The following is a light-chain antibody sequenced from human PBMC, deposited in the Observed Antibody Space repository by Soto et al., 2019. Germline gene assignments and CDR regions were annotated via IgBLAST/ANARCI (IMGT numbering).Light chain of an antibody. V-gene: IGKV3-11*01. Sequence: TQSPATLSLSPGERATLSCRASQSVSSYLALYQQKPGQAPRLLIYDTSNRATGVPARFSGSGSGTDFTLTISSLEPEDCAIYYCQQRQYWPPITFGQGTRLEIK. CDR1: QSVSSY. J-gene: IGKJ5*01. CDR2: DTS. CDR3: QQRQYWPPIT.